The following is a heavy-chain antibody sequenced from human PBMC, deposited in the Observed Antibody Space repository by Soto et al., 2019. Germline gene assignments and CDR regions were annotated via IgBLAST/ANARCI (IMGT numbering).Heavy chain of an antibody. Sequence: PWGSLRLSCAASGFIFSNFGMHCVRQAPGKWLEWVAVIWYDGSNEYYADSVKGRFTISKDNSKNTLYLQMNSLRAEDTAVYYCARDDIPGIAVATYGMDVWGQGTTVTVSS. J-gene: IGHJ6*02. CDR1: GFIFSNFG. D-gene: IGHD6-19*01. V-gene: IGHV3-33*01. CDR3: ARDDIPGIAVATYGMDV. CDR2: IWYDGSNE.